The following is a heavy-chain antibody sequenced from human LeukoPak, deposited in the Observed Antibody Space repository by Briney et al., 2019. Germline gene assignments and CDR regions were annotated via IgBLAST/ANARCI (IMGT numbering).Heavy chain of an antibody. D-gene: IGHD6-13*01. V-gene: IGHV4-59*01. CDR2: IYYSGST. CDR1: GGTISSYY. CDR3: ARVRAGLVNY. J-gene: IGHJ4*02. Sequence: SSETLSLTCTVSGGTISSYYWSWIRQPPGKGLEWIGYIYYSGSTNYNPSLKSRVTISVDTSKNQFSLKLSSVTAADTAVYYCARVRAGLVNYWGQGTLVTVSS.